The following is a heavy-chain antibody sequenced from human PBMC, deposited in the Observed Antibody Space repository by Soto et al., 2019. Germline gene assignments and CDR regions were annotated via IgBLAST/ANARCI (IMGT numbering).Heavy chain of an antibody. CDR1: GGSFSGYY. D-gene: IGHD2-15*01. CDR3: ARDLGYCSGGSCPNHFPH. CDR2: INHSGST. Sequence: SETLSLTCAVYGGSFSGYYWSWIRQPPGKGLEWIGEINHSGSTNYNPSLKSRVTISVDTSKNQFSLKLSSVTAADTAVYYCARDLGYCSGGSCPNHFPHWAQGTLVTVS. V-gene: IGHV4-34*01. J-gene: IGHJ1*01.